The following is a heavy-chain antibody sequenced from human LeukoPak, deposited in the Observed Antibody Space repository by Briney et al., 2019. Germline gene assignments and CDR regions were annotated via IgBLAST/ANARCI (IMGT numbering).Heavy chain of an antibody. CDR2: IIPIFGTA. J-gene: IGHJ4*02. D-gene: IGHD3-22*01. Sequence: ASVKVSCKASGGTFSSYAISWVRQAPGQGLEWMGGIIPIFGTANYAQKFQGRVTITADESTSTAYMGLSSLRSEDTAVYYCASPPGYYYDSSGYYYVYWGQGTLVTVSS. CDR3: ASPPGYYYDSSGYYYVY. V-gene: IGHV1-69*01. CDR1: GGTFSSYA.